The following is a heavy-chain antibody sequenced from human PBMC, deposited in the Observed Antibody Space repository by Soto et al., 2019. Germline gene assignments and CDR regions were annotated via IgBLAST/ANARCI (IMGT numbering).Heavy chain of an antibody. Sequence: SETLSLTCTVSGGSISSGGYYWSWIRQHPGKGLEWIGYIYYSGSTYYNPSLKSRVTISVDTSKNQFSLKLSSVTAAGTAVYYCARAFRYDFSYVNWFDPWGQGTLVTVSS. V-gene: IGHV4-31*03. J-gene: IGHJ5*02. D-gene: IGHD3-3*01. CDR1: GGSISSGGYY. CDR3: ARAFRYDFSYVNWFDP. CDR2: IYYSGST.